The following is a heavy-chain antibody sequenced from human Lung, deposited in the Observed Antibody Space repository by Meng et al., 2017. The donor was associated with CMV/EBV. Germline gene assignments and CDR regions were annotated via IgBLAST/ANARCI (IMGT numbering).Heavy chain of an antibody. CDR2: IYSGGIT. CDR3: ARDRRGDSSGYVFGTGYFDL. D-gene: IGHD3-22*01. CDR1: GFTVSSNY. J-gene: IGHJ2*01. V-gene: IGHV3-53*01. Sequence: SXAASGFTVSSNYMNWVRQAPGKGLEWVSVIYSGGITYYADSVKGRFTISRDNSKNTLYLQMNSLRAEDTAVYYCARDRRGDSSGYVFGTGYFDLWXRGTXVPVSS.